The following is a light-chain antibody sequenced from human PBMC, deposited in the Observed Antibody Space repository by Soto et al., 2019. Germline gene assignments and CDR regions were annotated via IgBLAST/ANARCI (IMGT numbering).Light chain of an antibody. Sequence: QSALTQPASVSGSPGQSTTISCSGTSSTIGGYNVVSWYQQHPGNAPKVIVYEGIKRPPGVSARFSGSTSGSTASLTISGLQAEDEAEYFCCSYVGATTYVFGSGTKVTVL. V-gene: IGLV2-23*01. J-gene: IGLJ1*01. CDR1: SSTIGGYNV. CDR3: CSYVGATTYV. CDR2: EGI.